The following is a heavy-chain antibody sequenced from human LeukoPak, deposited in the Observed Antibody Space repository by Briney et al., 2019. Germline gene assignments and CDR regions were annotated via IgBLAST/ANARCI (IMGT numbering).Heavy chain of an antibody. CDR3: ARLRKGRYFDYIFDF. CDR2: VYYSGST. D-gene: IGHD3-9*01. J-gene: IGHJ4*02. Sequence: SETLSLTCAVSGGSVSDTTYYWSWIRQPPGKGLEWIGNVYYSGSTYYNPSLRSRVTLSVDTSKNQFSLKMSSATAADTAVYYCARLRKGRYFDYIFDFWGQGSLVTVSS. V-gene: IGHV4-39*01. CDR1: GGSVSDTTYY.